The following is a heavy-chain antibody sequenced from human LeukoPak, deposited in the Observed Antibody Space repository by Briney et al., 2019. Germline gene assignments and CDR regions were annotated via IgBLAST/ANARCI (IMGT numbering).Heavy chain of an antibody. CDR1: GGSFSGYH. CDR2: IYHSGST. CDR3: ATCLGAIVVVPAAMLGGWFDP. V-gene: IGHV4-34*01. Sequence: SETLSLTCAVYGGSFSGYHWSWIRQPPGKGLEWIGSIYHSGSTYYNPSLKSRVTISVDTSKNQFSLKLSSVTAADTAVYYCATCLGAIVVVPAAMLGGWFDPWGQGTPVTVSS. J-gene: IGHJ5*02. D-gene: IGHD2-2*01.